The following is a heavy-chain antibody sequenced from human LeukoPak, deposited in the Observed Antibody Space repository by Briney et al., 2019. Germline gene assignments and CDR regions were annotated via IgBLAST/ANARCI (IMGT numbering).Heavy chain of an antibody. CDR3: ARGGDNDILAFDY. V-gene: IGHV1-3*01. J-gene: IGHJ4*02. CDR2: INAGNGNT. D-gene: IGHD3-9*01. CDR1: GYTFTSYA. Sequence: GASVKVSCKASGYTFTSYAMHWVRQAPGQRLEWMGWINAGNGNTEYSQKFQGRVTITRDTSASTAYMELSSLRSEDTAVYYCARGGDNDILAFDYWGQGTLVTVSS.